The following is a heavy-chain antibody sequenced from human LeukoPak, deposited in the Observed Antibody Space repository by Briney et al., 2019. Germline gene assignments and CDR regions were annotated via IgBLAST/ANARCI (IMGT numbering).Heavy chain of an antibody. V-gene: IGHV3-49*04. CDR3: TRVFPVWGRKLRGFDY. CDR2: IRSKAYGGTT. D-gene: IGHD7-27*01. CDR1: GFTFGDYA. J-gene: IGHJ4*02. Sequence: GGSLRLSCTASGFTFGDYAMSWVRQAPGKGLEWVGFIRSKAYGGTTEYAASVKGRFTISRDDSKSIAYLQMNSLKTEDTAVYYCTRVFPVWGRKLRGFDYWGQGTLVTVSS.